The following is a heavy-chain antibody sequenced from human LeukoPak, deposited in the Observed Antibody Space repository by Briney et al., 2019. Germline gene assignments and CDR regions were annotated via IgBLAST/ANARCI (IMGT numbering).Heavy chain of an antibody. D-gene: IGHD5-24*01. CDR3: ARRTWVLATANTFDY. J-gene: IGHJ4*02. CDR2: IYPGDSDT. V-gene: IGHV5-51*01. Sequence: GESLKISCKGSGYSFTSYWIGWVRQMPGKGLEWMGIIYPGDSDTRYSPSFQGQVTISADKSISTAYLQWSSLKASDTSMYSCARRTWVLATANTFDYWGQGTLVTVSS. CDR1: GYSFTSYW.